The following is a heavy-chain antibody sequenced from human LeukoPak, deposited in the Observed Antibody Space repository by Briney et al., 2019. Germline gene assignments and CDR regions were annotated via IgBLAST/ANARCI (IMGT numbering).Heavy chain of an antibody. CDR3: ARDRAYYYGSGSYSYYYGMDV. Sequence: PGGSLRLSCAASGFTFSSYEMNWVRQAPGKGLEWVSYISSSGSTIYYADSVKGRFTISRDNAKNSLYLQMNSLRAEDTAVYYCARDRAYYYGSGSYSYYYGMDVWGQGTTVTVSS. D-gene: IGHD3-10*01. CDR2: ISSSGSTI. V-gene: IGHV3-48*03. CDR1: GFTFSSYE. J-gene: IGHJ6*02.